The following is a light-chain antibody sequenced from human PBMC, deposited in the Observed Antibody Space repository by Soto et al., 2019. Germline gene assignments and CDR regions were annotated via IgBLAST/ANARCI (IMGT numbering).Light chain of an antibody. Sequence: EIVMTQSPATLSVSPGERATLSCRASQSVGNNLAWYQQKPGQAPRLLIHGASTRATDIPARFSGSGSGTGFTLTISSLQSEDFAIYYCQHQSSWPRTFGQGTKVEIK. J-gene: IGKJ1*01. CDR2: GAS. V-gene: IGKV3-15*01. CDR1: QSVGNN. CDR3: QHQSSWPRT.